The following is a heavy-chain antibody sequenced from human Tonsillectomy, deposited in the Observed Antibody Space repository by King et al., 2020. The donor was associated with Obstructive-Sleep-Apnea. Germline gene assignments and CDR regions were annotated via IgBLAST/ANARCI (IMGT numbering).Heavy chain of an antibody. CDR2: INPSGGTT. V-gene: IGHV1-46*01. CDR1: VYTFSNYY. D-gene: IGHD5-12*01. J-gene: IGHJ4*02. Sequence: VQLVESGTEVKTPGASVKVSCKAAVYTFSNYYIHWVRQAPGQGLEWIGWINPSGGTTTYPKKFQGRVTMTRDTSTNTVYMELSSLRSEDTAVYYCARGRSSGYDREDYWGQGTLVTVSS. CDR3: ARGRSSGYDREDY.